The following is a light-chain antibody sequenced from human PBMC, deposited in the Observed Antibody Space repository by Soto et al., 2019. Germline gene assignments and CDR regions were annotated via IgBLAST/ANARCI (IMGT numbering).Light chain of an antibody. V-gene: IGKV1-12*01. J-gene: IGKJ1*01. Sequence: DIQMTQSPSSVSASVGDRVTITCRASQGISSWLAWYQQKPGKAPELLIYTASSLQSGVPSRFSGSGSGKDFTLTISSPQPEDSATYYCRQAGSFPPTFGQGTQVEIK. CDR1: QGISSW. CDR3: RQAGSFPPT. CDR2: TAS.